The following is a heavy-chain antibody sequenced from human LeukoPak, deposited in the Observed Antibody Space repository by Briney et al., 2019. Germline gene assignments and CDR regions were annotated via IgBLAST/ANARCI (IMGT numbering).Heavy chain of an antibody. CDR3: ARVAYCSSTSCYTGGDYFDY. V-gene: IGHV4-4*07. CDR1: GGSISSYY. CDR2: IYTSGST. J-gene: IGHJ4*02. Sequence: SETLSLTCTVSGGSISSYYWSWIRQPAGKGLEWIGRIYTSGSTNYNPSLKSRVTMSVDTSKNQFSLKLSSVTAADTAVYYCARVAYCSSTSCYTGGDYFDYWGQGTLVTVSS. D-gene: IGHD2-2*02.